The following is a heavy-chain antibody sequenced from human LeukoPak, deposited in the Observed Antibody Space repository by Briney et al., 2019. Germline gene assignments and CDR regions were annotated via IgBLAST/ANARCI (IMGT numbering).Heavy chain of an antibody. Sequence: GGSLRLSCAASGFTFDDYAMSWVRQAPGKGLEWVSGINWNGGSTSYADSVKGRFIISRDNAKNTLYLQMNSLRAEDTAVYYCAKEEEDYYYYYMDVWGKGTTVTVSS. J-gene: IGHJ6*03. V-gene: IGHV3-20*04. CDR1: GFTFDDYA. CDR2: INWNGGST. CDR3: AKEEEDYYYYYMDV.